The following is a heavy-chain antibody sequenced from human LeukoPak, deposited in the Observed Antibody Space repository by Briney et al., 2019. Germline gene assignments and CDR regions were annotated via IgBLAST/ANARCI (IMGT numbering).Heavy chain of an antibody. V-gene: IGHV4-59*03. CDR2: LYYSGNT. CDR3: GDCYYYFDY. D-gene: IGHD2-21*02. CDR1: GGSISSYY. Sequence: PSETLSLICTVSGGSISSYYWHWIRQPPGKGLEWIGYLYYSGNTYYNPSLKSRVTMSVDTSKNQFSLKLSSVTAADTAVYCGGDCYYYFDYWGQGTLVTVSS. J-gene: IGHJ4*02.